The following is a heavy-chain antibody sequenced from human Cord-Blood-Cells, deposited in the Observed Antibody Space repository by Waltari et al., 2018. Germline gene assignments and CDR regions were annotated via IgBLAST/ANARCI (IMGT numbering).Heavy chain of an antibody. CDR1: GFTFSSYA. Sequence: QVQLVESGGGVVQPGRSLRLSCAASGFTFSSYAMHWVRQAPGKGLEWVAVISYDGSNKYYADSVKGRLTISRDNSKNTLYLQMNSLRAEDTAVYYCARDQGNNWFDAFDIWGQGTMVTVSS. V-gene: IGHV3-30-3*01. CDR2: ISYDGSNK. D-gene: IGHD1-20*01. J-gene: IGHJ3*02. CDR3: ARDQGNNWFDAFDI.